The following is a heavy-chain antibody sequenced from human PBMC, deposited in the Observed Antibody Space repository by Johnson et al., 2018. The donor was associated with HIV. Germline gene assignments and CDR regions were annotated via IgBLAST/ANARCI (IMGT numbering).Heavy chain of an antibody. D-gene: IGHD6-13*01. Sequence: VQLVESGGGVVQPGRSLRLSCAASGFTFSNAWMSWVRQAPGKGLEWVGRIKSKTDGGTTDYAAPVKGRFTISRDNAKNSLYLQMNSLRAEDTAVYYCARPKYSSSWHDAFDIWGKGTMVTVSS. CDR3: ARPKYSSSWHDAFDI. CDR1: GFTFSNAW. V-gene: IGHV3-15*01. J-gene: IGHJ3*02. CDR2: IKSKTDGGTT.